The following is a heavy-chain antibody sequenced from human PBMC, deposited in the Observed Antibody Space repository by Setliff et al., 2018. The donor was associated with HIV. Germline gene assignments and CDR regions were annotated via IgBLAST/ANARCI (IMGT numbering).Heavy chain of an antibody. CDR3: AGREMPCSGGDCNRYFYYYYMDV. D-gene: IGHD2-21*02. J-gene: IGHJ6*03. CDR2: IIPMLGVA. Sequence: SVKVSCKASGGTFSSYAISWVRQAPGQGLEWMGGIIPMLGVANYPQKVQGRVTITTDKSTTTVYMELSSLRSEDTAVYYCAGREMPCSGGDCNRYFYYYYMDVWGTGTTVTVSS. V-gene: IGHV1-69*10. CDR1: GGTFSSYA.